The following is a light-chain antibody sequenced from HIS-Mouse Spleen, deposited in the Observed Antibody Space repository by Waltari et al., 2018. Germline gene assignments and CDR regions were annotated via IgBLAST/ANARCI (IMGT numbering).Light chain of an antibody. J-gene: IGLJ2*01. CDR3: YSTDSSGNHRV. Sequence: SYELTQPPSVSVSPGQTARITCPGDALPQKHSYWYQQKSGQAPVLVLYEDRKRPSGIPERFSGSSSGTMATLTISGAQVEDEADYYCYSTDSSGNHRVFGGGTKLTVL. CDR1: ALPQKH. CDR2: EDR. V-gene: IGLV3-10*01.